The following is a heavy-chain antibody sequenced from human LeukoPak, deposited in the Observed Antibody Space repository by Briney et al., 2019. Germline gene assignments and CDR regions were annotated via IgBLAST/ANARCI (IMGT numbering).Heavy chain of an antibody. J-gene: IGHJ4*02. CDR2: IYYSGST. Sequence: SETLSLTCTVSGGSMNNYHWSWLRQPPGKGLEWIAYIYYSGSTNYNPSLKSRVTISLDTSKNQFSLKLNSVTAADTAVYYCVRGGGHPSYFDSWGQGTLVTVSS. V-gene: IGHV4-59*12. CDR1: GGSMNNYH. D-gene: IGHD2-15*01. CDR3: VRGGGHPSYFDS.